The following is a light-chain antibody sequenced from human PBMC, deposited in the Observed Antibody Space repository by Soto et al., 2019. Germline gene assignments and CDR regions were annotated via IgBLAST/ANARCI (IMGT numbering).Light chain of an antibody. CDR2: EVS. V-gene: IGLV2-8*01. CDR1: SSDVGGYNY. CDR3: SSYVGTNSYV. J-gene: IGLJ1*01. Sequence: QSALTQPPSASGSPGQSVTISCTGTSSDVGGYNYVSWYQHHPGKAPKLIIYEVSKRPSGVPDRFSGSKSGNTAALTVSGLQAEDEADYYCSSYVGTNSYVFGTGTKVTVL.